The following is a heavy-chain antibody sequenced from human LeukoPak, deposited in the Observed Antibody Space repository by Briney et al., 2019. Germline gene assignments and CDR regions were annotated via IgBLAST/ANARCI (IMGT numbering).Heavy chain of an antibody. D-gene: IGHD2-21*02. J-gene: IGHJ4*02. CDR3: ARSVVVVTAPANYFDY. V-gene: IGHV1-2*02. Sequence: ASVKVSCKASGYTFTGYYMHWVRHSPEQGLEWMGWINPNSGGTNYAQKFQGRVTMTRDTSISTAYMELNRLRSDDTAVYYCARSVVVVTAPANYFDYWGQGTLVTVSS. CDR1: GYTFTGYY. CDR2: INPNSGGT.